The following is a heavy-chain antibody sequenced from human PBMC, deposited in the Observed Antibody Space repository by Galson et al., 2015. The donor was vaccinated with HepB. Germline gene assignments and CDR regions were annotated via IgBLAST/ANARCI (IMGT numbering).Heavy chain of an antibody. CDR1: GYTFTSDG. Sequence: SVKVSCKASGYTFTSDGISWVRQAPGQGLEWMGWTSAYNGNTNYAQKFQGRVTMTTDTSTSTAYMELRSLRSDDTAVYYCARDGRFVPAARWVHCYYGVDVWGQGTTLSLAS. J-gene: IGHJ6*02. V-gene: IGHV1-18*04. D-gene: IGHD2-2*01. CDR3: ARDGRFVPAARWVHCYYGVDV. CDR2: TSAYNGNT.